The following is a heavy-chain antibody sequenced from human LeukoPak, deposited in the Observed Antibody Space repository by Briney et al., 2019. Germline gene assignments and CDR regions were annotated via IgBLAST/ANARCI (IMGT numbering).Heavy chain of an antibody. J-gene: IGHJ6*03. CDR3: ARDNVAGTFYYYYMDV. D-gene: IGHD6-19*01. CDR2: ISYDGSNK. CDR1: GFTFSSYA. V-gene: IGHV3-30*04. Sequence: GGSLRLSCAASGFTFSSYAMHWVRQAPGKGLEWVAVISYDGSNKYYADSVKGRFTISRDNSKNTLYLQMNSLRAEDTAAYYCARDNVAGTFYYYYMDVWGKGTTVTVSS.